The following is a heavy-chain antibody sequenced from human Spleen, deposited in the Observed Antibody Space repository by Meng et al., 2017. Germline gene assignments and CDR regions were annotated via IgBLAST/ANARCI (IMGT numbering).Heavy chain of an antibody. D-gene: IGHD3-3*01. J-gene: IGHJ6*02. Sequence: ASVKVSCKPSGYTFTAYYIHWVRQAPGQGLEWMGWISAYNGNTGYAQKFQGRVTMTRNTSISTAYMELSSLRSEDTAVYYCARGRPLEWLYYYYYGMDVWGQGTTVTVSS. CDR3: ARGRPLEWLYYYYYGMDV. V-gene: IGHV1-8*02. CDR2: ISAYNGNT. CDR1: GYTFTAYY.